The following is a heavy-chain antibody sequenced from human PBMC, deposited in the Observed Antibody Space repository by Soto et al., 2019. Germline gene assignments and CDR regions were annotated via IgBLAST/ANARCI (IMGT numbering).Heavy chain of an antibody. CDR2: IRNDGRTP. J-gene: IGHJ4*02. CDR1: GFTFSPYG. D-gene: IGHD4-17*01. Sequence: QVQLVESGGGVVQPGRSLRLSCAASGFTFSPYGMHWVRQAPGKGLESVALIRNDGRTPYYADSVKGRFTISRDNSKNMVYLQMDGLEGEGTGVYFCARDGAHYDIDSWGQGTLVTVSP. CDR3: ARDGAHYDIDS. V-gene: IGHV3-33*01.